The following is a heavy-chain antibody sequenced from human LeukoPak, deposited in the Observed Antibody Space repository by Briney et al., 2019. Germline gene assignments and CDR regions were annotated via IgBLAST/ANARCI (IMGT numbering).Heavy chain of an antibody. J-gene: IGHJ4*02. D-gene: IGHD6-6*01. Sequence: GASVKVSCKASGYTFTSYDINWVRQATGQGLEWMGWMNPNSGNTGYAQKFQGRVTITRNTSISTAYMELSSLRSEDTAVYYCARGRIAARLIYFDYWGQGTLVTVSS. CDR2: MNPNSGNT. CDR3: ARGRIAARLIYFDY. V-gene: IGHV1-8*03. CDR1: GYTFTSYD.